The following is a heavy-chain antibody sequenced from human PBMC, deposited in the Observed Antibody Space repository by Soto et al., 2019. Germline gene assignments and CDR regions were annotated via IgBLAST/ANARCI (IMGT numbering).Heavy chain of an antibody. CDR3: ARAYITMVRGVIFSRSKFDY. J-gene: IGHJ4*02. Sequence: GASVKVSCKASGYTFTSYGISWVRQAPGQGLEWMGWISAYNGNTNYAQKLQGRVTMTTDTSTSTAYMELRSLRSDDTAVYYCARAYITMVRGVIFSRSKFDYWGQGTLVTVSS. V-gene: IGHV1-18*01. D-gene: IGHD3-10*01. CDR1: GYTFTSYG. CDR2: ISAYNGNT.